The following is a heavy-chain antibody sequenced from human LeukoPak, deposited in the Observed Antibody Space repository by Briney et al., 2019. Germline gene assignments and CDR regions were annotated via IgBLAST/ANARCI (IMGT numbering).Heavy chain of an antibody. CDR1: GSTFSSYG. J-gene: IGHJ4*02. CDR3: AKDRRLGYCSGGSCYLDY. V-gene: IGHV3-30*18. CDR2: ISYDGSNN. D-gene: IGHD2-15*01. Sequence: GGSLRLSCASSGSTFSSYGMHWVRQAPGKGLEWVAVISYDGSNNYYADSVKGRFTISRDNSKNTLYLQMNSLRAEDTAVYYCAKDRRLGYCSGGSCYLDYWGQGTLVTVSS.